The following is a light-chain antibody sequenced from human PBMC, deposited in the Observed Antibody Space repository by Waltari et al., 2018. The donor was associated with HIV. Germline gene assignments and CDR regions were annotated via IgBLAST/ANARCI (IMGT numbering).Light chain of an antibody. CDR2: GTK. CDR1: SSNIGALARFD. Sequence: QSVLTQPPSVSAAPGQKVTISCTGSSSNIGALARFDVHWYQQLPGTAPKLLIDGTKNRPSGVPDRFAGSRSGTSASLAICGLQAEDVAHYYCQSYDSSLSGSVFGGGTKLTVL. J-gene: IGLJ3*02. V-gene: IGLV1-40*01. CDR3: QSYDSSLSGSV.